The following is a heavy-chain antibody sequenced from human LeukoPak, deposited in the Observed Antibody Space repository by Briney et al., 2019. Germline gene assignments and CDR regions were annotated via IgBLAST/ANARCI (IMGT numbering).Heavy chain of an antibody. CDR2: INSDGSAT. CDR1: GFTFSTSW. J-gene: IGHJ3*02. D-gene: IGHD3-10*01. CDR3: AREHRNLWCGELLLADAFDI. V-gene: IGHV3-74*01. Sequence: PGGSLRLSCAASGFTFSTSWMHWVRQAPGKGLVWVSRINSDGSATTDADSVKGRVTISRDNAKNTLYLQINSLRAEDTAVYYCAREHRNLWCGELLLADAFDIWGQGTMVNVSS.